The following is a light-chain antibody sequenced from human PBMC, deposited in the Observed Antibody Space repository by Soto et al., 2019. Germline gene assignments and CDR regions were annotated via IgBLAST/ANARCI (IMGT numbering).Light chain of an antibody. J-gene: IGKJ3*01. CDR2: DAS. Sequence: EIVLTQSPATLSLSPGERATLSCTAGQSVSSYLAWYQQKPGQAPRLLIYDASNRATGIPARFSGSGSGTDFTLTISSLEPEDFAVYYCQQRSNWPPLYTFGPGTKVDIK. CDR1: QSVSSY. CDR3: QQRSNWPPLYT. V-gene: IGKV3-11*01.